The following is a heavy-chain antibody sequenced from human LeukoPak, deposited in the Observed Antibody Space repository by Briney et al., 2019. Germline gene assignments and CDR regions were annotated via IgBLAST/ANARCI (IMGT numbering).Heavy chain of an antibody. CDR1: GGSFSGYY. CDR3: AKLAGNKGAYYYYYGMDV. Sequence: KPSETLSLTCAVYGGSFSGYYWSWIRQPPGKGLEWIGEINHSGSTNYNPSLKSRVTISVDTSKKQFSLKLSSVTAADTAVYYCAKLAGNKGAYYYYYGMDVWGQGTTVTVSS. J-gene: IGHJ6*02. D-gene: IGHD6-19*01. V-gene: IGHV4-34*01. CDR2: INHSGST.